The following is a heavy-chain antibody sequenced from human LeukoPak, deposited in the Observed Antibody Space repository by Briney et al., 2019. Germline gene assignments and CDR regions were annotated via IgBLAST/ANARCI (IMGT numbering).Heavy chain of an antibody. CDR1: GFTFSSYW. Sequence: GGSLRLSCGASGFTFSSYWMHWVRQAPGKGLVWISRINSDGSTTSYADSVKGRFTISRDNAKNTLYLQMNSLRAEDTAVYYCAAEYSSGWRGFDYWGQGTLVTVSS. CDR3: AAEYSSGWRGFDY. J-gene: IGHJ4*02. D-gene: IGHD6-19*01. V-gene: IGHV3-74*01. CDR2: INSDGSTT.